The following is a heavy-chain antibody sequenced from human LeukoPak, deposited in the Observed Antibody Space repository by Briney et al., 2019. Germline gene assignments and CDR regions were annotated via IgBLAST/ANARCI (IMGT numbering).Heavy chain of an antibody. CDR3: ARFRRQQLAVGGFDY. V-gene: IGHV4-61*08. CDR1: GGSISSGDYY. CDR2: IYYSGST. J-gene: IGHJ4*02. Sequence: SETLSLTCTVSGGSISSGDYYWSWIRQPPGKGLEWIGYIYYSGSTNYNPSLKSRVTISVGTSKNQFSLKLSSVTAADTAVYYCARFRRQQLAVGGFDYWGQGTLVTVSS. D-gene: IGHD6-13*01.